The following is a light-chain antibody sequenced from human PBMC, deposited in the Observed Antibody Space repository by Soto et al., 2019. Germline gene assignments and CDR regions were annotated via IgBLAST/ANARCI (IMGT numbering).Light chain of an antibody. Sequence: DIHMTQSPSSVSASVGDRVTITCRASQGITSGLVWYQQKPGKAPKLLIYAASSLRSGVPSRFSGSGSGTDFSLTISSLQPEDFATYYCQQTDSFSYTFGRGTKVDIK. V-gene: IGKV1-12*01. CDR2: AAS. CDR3: QQTDSFSYT. J-gene: IGKJ2*01. CDR1: QGITSG.